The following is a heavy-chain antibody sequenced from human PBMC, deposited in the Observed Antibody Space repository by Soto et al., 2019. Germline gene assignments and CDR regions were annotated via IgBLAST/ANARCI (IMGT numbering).Heavy chain of an antibody. CDR2: INLEGSEK. V-gene: IGHV3-7*05. CDR1: GFTFRTYW. J-gene: IGHJ6*02. CDR3: ASDGSARWYSYAYHGMEV. D-gene: IGHD5-18*01. Sequence: EVQLVESGGGLVQPGGSLRLSCAASGFTFRTYWLSWVRQVPGKGLEWVANINLEGSEKNYVDSVKGRFTLSRDNARNSLYLLMSSLRAEDTALYYCASDGSARWYSYAYHGMEVWGQGTMFTFSS.